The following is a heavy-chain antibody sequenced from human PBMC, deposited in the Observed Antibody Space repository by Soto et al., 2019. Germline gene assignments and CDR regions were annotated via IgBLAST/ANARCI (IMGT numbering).Heavy chain of an antibody. CDR2: INSDGST. V-gene: IGHV3-74*01. Sequence: EVQLVESGGGLVQPGGSLRLSCAASGFTFGNFWMHWVRQAPGKGLVWVSRINSDGSTSYADFVKGRLTISRDNAKNTVDLQMNSLRAEDSAVYYCARGLYREYGHDSWGQGALVTVSS. CDR1: GFTFGNFW. J-gene: IGHJ5*01. D-gene: IGHD3-10*01. CDR3: ARGLYREYGHDS.